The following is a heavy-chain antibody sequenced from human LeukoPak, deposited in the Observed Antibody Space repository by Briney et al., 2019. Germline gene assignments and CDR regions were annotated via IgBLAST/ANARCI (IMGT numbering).Heavy chain of an antibody. J-gene: IGHJ5*02. Sequence: PGGSLRLSCAASGFTFDDYGMSWVRQAPGKGLEWVSCINWNGGSTGYADSVKGRFTISRDNAKNTLYLQMNSLRAEDTALYYCARARRAPMVRGVINWFDPWGQGTLVTVSS. CDR2: INWNGGST. CDR1: GFTFDDYG. CDR3: ARARRAPMVRGVINWFDP. D-gene: IGHD3-10*01. V-gene: IGHV3-20*04.